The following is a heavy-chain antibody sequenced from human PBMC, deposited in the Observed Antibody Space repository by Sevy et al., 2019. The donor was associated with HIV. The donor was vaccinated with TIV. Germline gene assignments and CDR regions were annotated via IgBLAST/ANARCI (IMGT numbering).Heavy chain of an antibody. Sequence: ASVKVSCKVSGYTLNEFSMHWVRQAPGKGLEWMTTFDPEDGDPEDGKTIYAQKFLGRVTVTEDTSTGTADMELISLRSEDTAVYYCATTKYYYDSSGYPFDYWGQGTLVTVSS. CDR1: GYTLNEFS. J-gene: IGHJ4*02. CDR3: ATTKYYYDSSGYPFDY. CDR2: FDPEDGDPEDGKT. V-gene: IGHV1-24*01. D-gene: IGHD3-22*01.